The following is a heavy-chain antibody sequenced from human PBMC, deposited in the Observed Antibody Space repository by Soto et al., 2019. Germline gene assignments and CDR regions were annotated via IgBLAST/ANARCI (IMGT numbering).Heavy chain of an antibody. CDR3: ARGPEEKGYCGGDCYHNWFDP. J-gene: IGHJ5*02. CDR1: GGTFSSYA. D-gene: IGHD2-21*02. Sequence: QVQLVQSGAEVKKPGSSVKVSCKASGGTFSSYAISWVRQAPGQGLEWMGGIIPIFGTANYAQKFQGRVTITADESTSTAYMELSSLRSEDTAVYYCARGPEEKGYCGGDCYHNWFDPWGQGTLVTVSS. V-gene: IGHV1-69*01. CDR2: IIPIFGTA.